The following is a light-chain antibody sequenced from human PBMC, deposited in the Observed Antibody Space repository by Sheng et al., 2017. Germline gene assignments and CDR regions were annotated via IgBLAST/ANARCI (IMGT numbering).Light chain of an antibody. Sequence: EIVLTQSPATLSLSAGERATLSCRASQSVSSYLIWYQQKPGQAPRLLIYDSSVRATGTPGRFSGSGAGTGFTFTISSLEPEDVAVYYCQQRNQWPLTFGGGTKVEI. CDR3: QQRNQWPLT. CDR2: DSS. J-gene: IGKJ4*01. V-gene: IGKV3-11*01. CDR1: QSVSSY.